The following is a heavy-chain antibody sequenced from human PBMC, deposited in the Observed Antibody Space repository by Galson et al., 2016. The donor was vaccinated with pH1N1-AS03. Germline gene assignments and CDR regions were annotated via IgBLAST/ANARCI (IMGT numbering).Heavy chain of an antibody. CDR3: ARESPLNSYPDV. CDR1: GFSFSASW. CDR2: ITQDGSEK. Sequence: SLRLSCAASGFSFSASWMRWVRQAPGKGLEWVANITQDGSEKYYVDSVQGRFTISRDNAKNSLYLQMNSLRDEDRAVYYCARESPLNSYPDVSGRGTRVTVSP. D-gene: IGHD4-23*01. V-gene: IGHV3-7*01. J-gene: IGHJ2*01.